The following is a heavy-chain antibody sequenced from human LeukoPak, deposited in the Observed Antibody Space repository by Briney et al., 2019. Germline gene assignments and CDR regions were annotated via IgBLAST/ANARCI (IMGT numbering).Heavy chain of an antibody. Sequence: PSETLSLTCAVYGGSFSGYYWSWIRQPPGKGLEWIGEINHSGSTNYNPSLKSRVTISVDTSKNQFSLKLSSVTAADTAVYYCARGPRITIFGVVGWFDSWGQGTLVTVSS. CDR2: INHSGST. V-gene: IGHV4-34*01. J-gene: IGHJ5*01. CDR1: GGSFSGYY. D-gene: IGHD3-3*01. CDR3: ARGPRITIFGVVGWFDS.